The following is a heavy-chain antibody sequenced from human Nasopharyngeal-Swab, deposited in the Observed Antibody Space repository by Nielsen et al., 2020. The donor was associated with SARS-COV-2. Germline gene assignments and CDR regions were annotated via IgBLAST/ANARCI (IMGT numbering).Heavy chain of an antibody. CDR2: IIPIFGTA. D-gene: IGHD3-16*02. Sequence: SVKVSCKASGGTFSSYAISWVRQAPGQGLEWMGGIIPIFGTANYAQKFQGRVTITADESTSTAYMELRSLRSDDTAVYYCAREAFMITFGGVIVRNFDYWGQGTLVTVSS. CDR1: GGTFSSYA. V-gene: IGHV1-69*13. J-gene: IGHJ4*02. CDR3: AREAFMITFGGVIVRNFDY.